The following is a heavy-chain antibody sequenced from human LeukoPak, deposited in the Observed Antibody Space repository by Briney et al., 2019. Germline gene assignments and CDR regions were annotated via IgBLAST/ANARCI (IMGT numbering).Heavy chain of an antibody. CDR3: ARGAGYDFWSGSSDFNWFDP. D-gene: IGHD3-3*01. J-gene: IGHJ5*02. CDR2: IIPIFGTA. CDR1: GGTFSSYA. Sequence: SVKVSCKASGGTFSSYAISWVRQAPGQGLEWMGGIIPIFGTANYAQKFQGRVTMTRDTSTSTVYMELSSLRSEDTAVYYCARGAGYDFWSGSSDFNWFDPWGQGTLVTVSS. V-gene: IGHV1-69*05.